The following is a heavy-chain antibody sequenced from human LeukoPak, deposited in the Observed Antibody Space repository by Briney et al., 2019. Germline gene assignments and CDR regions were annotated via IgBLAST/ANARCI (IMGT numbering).Heavy chain of an antibody. CDR2: IYTHGNT. D-gene: IGHD2-15*01. V-gene: IGHV3-66*01. CDR1: GFTFSSYE. J-gene: IGHJ6*03. CDR3: ARGHSVPATSSYYMGV. Sequence: PGGSLRLSCAASGFTFSSYEMNWVRQAPGRGLEWVSVIYTHGNTYYGDSVKGRFTISRDGSKNTLYLQMISLRVEDTAVYYCARGHSVPATSSYYMGVWGKGTTVIISS.